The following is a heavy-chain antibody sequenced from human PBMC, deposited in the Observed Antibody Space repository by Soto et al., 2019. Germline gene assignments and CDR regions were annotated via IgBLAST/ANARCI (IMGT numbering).Heavy chain of an antibody. V-gene: IGHV1-18*01. CDR2: ISAYNGNT. CDR3: ARERPLEGLQKNWFDP. J-gene: IGHJ5*02. Sequence: QVQLVQSGAEVKKPGASVKVSCKASGYTFTSYGISWVRQAPGQGLEWMGWISAYNGNTNYAQKLQGRVTMTTDTSKSTAYMELRSLRSDDTAVYYCARERPLEGLQKNWFDPWGQGTLVTVSS. CDR1: GYTFTSYG. D-gene: IGHD4-4*01.